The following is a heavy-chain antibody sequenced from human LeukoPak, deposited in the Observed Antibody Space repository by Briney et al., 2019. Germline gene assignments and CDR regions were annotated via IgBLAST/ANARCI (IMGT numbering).Heavy chain of an antibody. CDR2: IIGSGGST. V-gene: IGHV3-23*01. CDR3: ANEYYDFWSGYYHYFDY. J-gene: IGHJ4*02. Sequence: GGSLRLSFAASGFTFSSYAMSWVRQAPGKGLEWVSAIIGSGGSTYYSDSVKGRFTISRENSKNTLYLQMNSLRAEDTAVYYCANEYYDFWSGYYHYFDYWGQGTLVTVSS. D-gene: IGHD3-3*01. CDR1: GFTFSSYA.